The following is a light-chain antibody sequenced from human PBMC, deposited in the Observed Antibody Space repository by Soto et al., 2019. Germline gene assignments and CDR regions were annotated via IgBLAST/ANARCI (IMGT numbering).Light chain of an antibody. Sequence: QSALTQPASVSGSLGQSITISCTGTRTDIGGYNYVSWYQQYPGKAPKLVICEVTSRPSGISDRFSGSKSGNTASLTISGLQAEDEADYYCCSYAGSYSYAFATGTKVTVL. J-gene: IGLJ1*01. V-gene: IGLV2-14*01. CDR1: RTDIGGYNY. CDR2: EVT. CDR3: CSYAGSYSYA.